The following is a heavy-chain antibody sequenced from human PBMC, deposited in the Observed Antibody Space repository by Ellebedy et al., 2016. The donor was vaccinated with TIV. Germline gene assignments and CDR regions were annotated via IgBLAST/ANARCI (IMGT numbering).Heavy chain of an antibody. Sequence: AASVKVSCKASGYTFTNYDINWVRQATGQGLEWMGWMNPNSGRTGYAQKFQGRVTMTRNTSITTAYMELSSLRSEDTAVYYCARGGFYYGSASYYPFDSWGQGPLITVSS. CDR2: MNPNSGRT. CDR3: ARGGFYYGSASYYPFDS. CDR1: GYTFTNYD. V-gene: IGHV1-8*01. J-gene: IGHJ4*02. D-gene: IGHD3-10*01.